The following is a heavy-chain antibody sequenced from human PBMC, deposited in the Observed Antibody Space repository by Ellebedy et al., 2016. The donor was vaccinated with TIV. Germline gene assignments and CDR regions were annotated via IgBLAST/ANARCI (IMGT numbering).Heavy chain of an antibody. CDR1: GFTFSSYA. Sequence: PGGSLRLSCEASGFTFSSYAMSWVRQAPGKGLEFVSGLIENGRDTYYADSVKGRFTISRDNAKNSLYLQMNSLRAEDTAVYYCARQSQKMATIPGDLGYWGQGTLVTVSS. CDR2: LIENGRDT. D-gene: IGHD5-24*01. V-gene: IGHV3-21*01. J-gene: IGHJ4*02. CDR3: ARQSQKMATIPGDLGY.